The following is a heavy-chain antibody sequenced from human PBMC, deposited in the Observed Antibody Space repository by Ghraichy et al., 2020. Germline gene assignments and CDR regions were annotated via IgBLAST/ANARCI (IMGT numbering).Heavy chain of an antibody. V-gene: IGHV3-74*01. CDR3: AREDGDYRYGLDV. D-gene: IGHD4-17*01. J-gene: IGHJ6*02. CDR1: GFTVRRYW. Sequence: GGSLRLSCAASGFTVRRYWMHWVRQGPGKGLVWVSRVTNEGSSTSYADSVKGRFTISRDTAKNTLFLEMNSLRAEDTGIYYCAREDGDYRYGLDVWGQGTTVTVSS. CDR2: VTNEGSST.